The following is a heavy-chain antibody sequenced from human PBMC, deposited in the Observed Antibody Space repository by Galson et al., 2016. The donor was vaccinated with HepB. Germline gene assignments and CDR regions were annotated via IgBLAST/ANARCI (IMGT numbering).Heavy chain of an antibody. V-gene: IGHV3-30*03. CDR2: DSMDGRRK. CDR3: ARRHEYCPAVGCSVDY. CDR1: GLTFSNYG. J-gene: IGHJ4*02. D-gene: IGHD2/OR15-2a*01. Sequence: SLRLSCAASGLTFSNYGMHWVRQAPGKGLEWVAADSMDGRRKFYADSVKGRFTISRDNSNSMLFLQMSSLRADDTAVYYCARRHEYCPAVGCSVDYWGQGTLVSVSS.